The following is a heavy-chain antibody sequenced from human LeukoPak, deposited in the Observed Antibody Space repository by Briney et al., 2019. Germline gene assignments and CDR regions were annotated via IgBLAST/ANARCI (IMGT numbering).Heavy chain of an antibody. CDR1: GYTFTSYG. D-gene: IGHD5-24*01. J-gene: IGHJ4*02. Sequence: ASVKVSSKASGYTFTSYGLSWVRQAPGQGLEWMGWISIYYGNTKYAQKFQGRVTMTTDTSTSTAYMELRSLRSDDTAVYYCARDGDRDGYSPHFDYWGQGTLVTVSS. CDR3: ARDGDRDGYSPHFDY. CDR2: ISIYYGNT. V-gene: IGHV1-18*01.